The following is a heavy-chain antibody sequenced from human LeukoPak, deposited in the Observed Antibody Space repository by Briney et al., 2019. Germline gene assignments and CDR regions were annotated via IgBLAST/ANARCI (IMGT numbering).Heavy chain of an antibody. CDR3: ARGNRIYCSSTSCYVGGWSDP. V-gene: IGHV1-69*01. Sequence: GSSAKVSCKVCGLTFSSYAISWVRQAPGQGLEWMGGIIPIFGTANYAQKFQGRVTITADESTSTAYMELSSLRSEDTAVYYCARGNRIYCSSTSCYVGGWSDPWGQGTLVTVSS. J-gene: IGHJ5*02. CDR1: GLTFSSYA. CDR2: IIPIFGTA. D-gene: IGHD2-2*01.